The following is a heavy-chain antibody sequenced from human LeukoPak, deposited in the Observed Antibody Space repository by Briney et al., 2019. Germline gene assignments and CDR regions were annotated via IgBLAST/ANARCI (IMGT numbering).Heavy chain of an antibody. CDR1: GLTFSSYS. CDR3: ARDHYDSSGPPEDY. V-gene: IGHV3-21*01. J-gene: IGHJ4*02. Sequence: GGSLRLSCAASGLTFSSYSMNWVRQAPGKGLEWVSSISSSSSYIYYADSVKGRFTISRDNAKNSLYLQMNSLRAEDTAVYYCARDHYDSSGPPEDYWGQGTLVTVSS. D-gene: IGHD3-22*01. CDR2: ISSSSSYI.